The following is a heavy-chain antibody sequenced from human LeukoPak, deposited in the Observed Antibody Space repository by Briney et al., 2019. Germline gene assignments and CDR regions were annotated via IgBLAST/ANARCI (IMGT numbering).Heavy chain of an antibody. Sequence: SETLSLTCTVSGGSISSYYWSWIRRPPGKGLEGMWYINDSGSTNSNPSLKSRVTMSVDTSKNQFSLKLSSVTAADTAVYYCTRRGRNNWGEGNDYWGQGTLVTVSS. V-gene: IGHV4-59*08. CDR2: INDSGST. D-gene: IGHD1-1*01. J-gene: IGHJ4*02. CDR3: TRRGRNNWGEGNDY. CDR1: GGSISSYY.